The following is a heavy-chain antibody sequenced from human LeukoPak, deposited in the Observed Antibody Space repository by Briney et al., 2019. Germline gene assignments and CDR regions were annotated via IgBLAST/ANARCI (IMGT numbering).Heavy chain of an antibody. V-gene: IGHV1-3*01. CDR2: INAGNGNT. D-gene: IGHD3-22*01. CDR1: GYTFTSYA. J-gene: IGHJ4*02. Sequence: GASVKVSCKASGYTFTSYAMHWVRQAPGQRLEWMGWINAGNGNTKYSQKFQGRVTITRDTSASTAYMELSSLRSEDTAVYYCARGYYYDSSAGGFDYWGQGTLVAVSS. CDR3: ARGYYYDSSAGGFDY.